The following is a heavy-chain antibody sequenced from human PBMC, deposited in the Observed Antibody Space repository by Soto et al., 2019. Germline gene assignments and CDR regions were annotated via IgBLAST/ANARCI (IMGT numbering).Heavy chain of an antibody. J-gene: IGHJ4*02. V-gene: IGHV3-9*01. CDR1: GFTFDDYA. CDR3: AKEGRGREVKGLFDY. Sequence: EVQLVESGGGLVQPGRSLRLSCAASGFTFDDYAVHWVRQAPGKGLEWVSGLSWNSRSIGYGDSVKGRFTISRDNAKNSLYLQMNSLRVDDSAIYYCAKEGRGREVKGLFDYWGQGILVTVSS. CDR2: LSWNSRSI.